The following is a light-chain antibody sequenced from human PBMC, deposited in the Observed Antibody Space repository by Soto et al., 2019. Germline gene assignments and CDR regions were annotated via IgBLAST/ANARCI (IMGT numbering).Light chain of an antibody. J-gene: IGLJ3*02. CDR2: EVT. CDR3: TSYVGNDIWV. Sequence: QSALTQPPSASGSPGQSVTISCTGTSSHVGAYKYVSWYQQYPGKAPKLMIYEVTRRPSGVPDRFSGSKSGNTASLTVAGLQAEDEADYYSTSYVGNDIWVFGGGTKLTVL. V-gene: IGLV2-8*01. CDR1: SSHVGAYKY.